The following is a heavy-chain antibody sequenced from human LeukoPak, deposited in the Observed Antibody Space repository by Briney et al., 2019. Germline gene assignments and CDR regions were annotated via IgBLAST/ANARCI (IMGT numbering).Heavy chain of an antibody. CDR2: ISSSSSYI. D-gene: IGHD1-1*01. CDR3: AAALTSHAFDI. J-gene: IGHJ3*02. Sequence: GGSLRLSCAASGFTFSSYSMNWVRQAPGKGLEWVSSISSSSSYIYYADSVKGRFTISRDNAKNSLYLQMNSLRAEDTAVYYCAAALTSHAFDIWGRGTMVTVSS. V-gene: IGHV3-21*01. CDR1: GFTFSSYS.